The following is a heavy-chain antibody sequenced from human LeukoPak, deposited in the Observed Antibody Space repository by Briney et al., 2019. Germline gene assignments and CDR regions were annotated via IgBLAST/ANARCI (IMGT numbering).Heavy chain of an antibody. CDR3: ARELGYCSSTSCYAPGYYGMDV. D-gene: IGHD2-2*01. CDR2: ISSSGSTI. Sequence: GGSLRLSCAASGFTFSSYEMNWVRQAPGKGLEGVSYISSSGSTIYYADSVKGRFTITRDNAKNSLYLQMNSLRAEDTAVYYCARELGYCSSTSCYAPGYYGMDVWGQGTTVTVSS. V-gene: IGHV3-48*03. CDR1: GFTFSSYE. J-gene: IGHJ6*02.